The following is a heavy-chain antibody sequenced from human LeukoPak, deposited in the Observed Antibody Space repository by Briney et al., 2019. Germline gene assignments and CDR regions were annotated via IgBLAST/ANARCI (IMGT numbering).Heavy chain of an antibody. D-gene: IGHD4-11*01. CDR2: IYYSGST. J-gene: IGHJ3*01. CDR3: ARDRRFIQVTRSGPRAFDV. CDR1: GGSISSSSYY. V-gene: IGHV4-39*07. Sequence: SETLSLTCTVSGGSISSSSYYWGWIRQPPGKGLEWIGSIYYSGSTYYNPSLKSRVTISVDTSKNQFSLKLNSVTAADTAVYYCARDRRFIQVTRSGPRAFDVWGQGTMVTVSS.